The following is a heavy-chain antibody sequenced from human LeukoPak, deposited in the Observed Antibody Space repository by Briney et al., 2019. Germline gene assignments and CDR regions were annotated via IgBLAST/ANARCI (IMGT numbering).Heavy chain of an antibody. Sequence: GASVKVSCKASGYTFTSYDINWVRQATGQGLEWMGWMNPNSGNTGYAQKFQGRVTITRNTSISTAYMELSSLRSEDTAVYYCARGTGLISTQPSLRIDYWGQGTLVTVSS. V-gene: IGHV1-8*03. CDR2: MNPNSGNT. CDR1: GYTFTSYD. J-gene: IGHJ4*02. CDR3: ARGTGLISTQPSLRIDY. D-gene: IGHD2-8*02.